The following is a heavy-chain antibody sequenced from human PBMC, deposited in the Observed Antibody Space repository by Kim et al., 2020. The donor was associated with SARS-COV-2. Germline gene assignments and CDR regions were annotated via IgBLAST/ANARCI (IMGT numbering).Heavy chain of an antibody. CDR1: GYSISSGYY. Sequence: SETLSLTCTVSGYSISSGYYWGWIRQPPGKGLEWIGSIYHSGSTYYNPSLKSRVTISVDTSKNQFSLKLSSVTAADTAVYYCARDTANVDTAMRDWGQGTLVTVSS. J-gene: IGHJ4*02. V-gene: IGHV4-38-2*02. CDR2: IYHSGST. D-gene: IGHD5-18*01. CDR3: ARDTANVDTAMRD.